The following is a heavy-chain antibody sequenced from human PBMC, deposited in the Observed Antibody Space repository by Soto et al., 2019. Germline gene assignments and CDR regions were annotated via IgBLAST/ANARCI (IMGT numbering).Heavy chain of an antibody. D-gene: IGHD6-13*01. CDR3: AKDRGSSWYDAFDI. V-gene: IGHV3-53*01. CDR1: GFTVSSNY. CDR2: IYSGGST. J-gene: IGHJ3*02. Sequence: GGSLRLSCAASGFTVSSNYMSWVRQAPGKGLEWVSVIYSGGSTYYADSVKGRFTISRDNSKNTLYLQMNSLRAEDTAVYYCAKDRGSSWYDAFDIWGQGTMVTVSS.